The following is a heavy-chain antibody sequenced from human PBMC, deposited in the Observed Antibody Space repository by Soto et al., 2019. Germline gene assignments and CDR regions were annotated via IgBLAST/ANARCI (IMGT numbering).Heavy chain of an antibody. CDR1: GFPFSSYA. CDR3: ARSLITAAPDNEHVDY. Sequence: VQLLESGGSLVQPGGSLTLSCAASGFPFSSYAMSWVRQTPEKGLEWVAGISGGGNDRYYADFVQGRCTFSRDNSRNIPYRPTHGLRADDTDMNFYARSLITAAPDNEHVDYWGQGTLVTVSS. D-gene: IGHD3-10*01. J-gene: IGHJ4*02. CDR2: ISGGGNDR. V-gene: IGHV3-23*01.